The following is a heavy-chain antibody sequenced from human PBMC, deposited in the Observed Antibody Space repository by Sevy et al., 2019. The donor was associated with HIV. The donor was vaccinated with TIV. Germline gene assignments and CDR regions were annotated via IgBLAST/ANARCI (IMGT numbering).Heavy chain of an antibody. V-gene: IGHV1-69*13. D-gene: IGHD3-10*01. Sequence: ASVKVSCKASGGTFSSYAISWVRQAPGQGLEWMGGIIPIFGTANYAQKFQGRVTITADASTSTAYMELSSLRPEDTAVYYCALWFGELLMDLYYYYGMDVWGQGTTVTVSS. J-gene: IGHJ6*02. CDR1: GGTFSSYA. CDR3: ALWFGELLMDLYYYYGMDV. CDR2: IIPIFGTA.